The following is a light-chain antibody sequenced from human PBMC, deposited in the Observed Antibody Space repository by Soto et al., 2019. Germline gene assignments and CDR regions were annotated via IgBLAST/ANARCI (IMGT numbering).Light chain of an antibody. V-gene: IGKV3-20*01. CDR2: GAS. CDR1: QSLSSSF. Sequence: EVVLTQSPGTLSLSPGERATLSCRASQSLSSSFLAWYQQKPGQAPRLLLYGASNRATGIPDRFSGSGSGTDFTLTISSLEPEAFAVSFCLHYASLQYSFGQGTKLEIK. J-gene: IGKJ2*01. CDR3: LHYASLQYS.